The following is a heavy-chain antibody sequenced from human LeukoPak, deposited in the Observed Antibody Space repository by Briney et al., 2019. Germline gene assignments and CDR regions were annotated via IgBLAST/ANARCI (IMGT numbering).Heavy chain of an antibody. D-gene: IGHD6-13*01. CDR3: ARHPGVAAALFS. V-gene: IGHV4-39*02. Sequence: SETLSLTCTVSGDSIRSSTYYWGWIRQRPGKGLEWIGSTYYSGSAYYNPSLGSRVAISVDTSKNHFSLNLTSVTAADTGVYYCARHPGVAAALFSWGQGILVTVSS. CDR2: TYYSGSA. J-gene: IGHJ5*02. CDR1: GDSIRSSTYY.